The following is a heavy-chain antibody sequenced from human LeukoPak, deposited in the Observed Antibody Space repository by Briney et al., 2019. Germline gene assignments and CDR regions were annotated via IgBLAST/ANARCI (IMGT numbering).Heavy chain of an antibody. V-gene: IGHV3-30*02. J-gene: IGHJ4*02. CDR1: GFTFSRYG. D-gene: IGHD1-1*01. CDR2: IRYDGSNK. CDR3: AKDTTSAYGFDY. Sequence: SGGSLRLSCAASGFTFSRYGLYWVRQAPGKGLEWVAFIRYDGSNKYYADSVKGRFTISRDNSKNTLYLQMNSLRAEDTAVYYCAKDTTSAYGFDYWGQGTLVTVSS.